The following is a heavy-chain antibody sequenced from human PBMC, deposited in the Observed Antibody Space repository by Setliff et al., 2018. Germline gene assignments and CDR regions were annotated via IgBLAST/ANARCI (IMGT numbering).Heavy chain of an antibody. J-gene: IGHJ4*02. CDR1: GYAFNNYG. V-gene: IGHV1-18*01. CDR3: ERLVRYCSTTSCQRTSGDDF. Sequence: ASVKVSCKASGYAFNNYGIAWVRQAPGQGLEWMGWINAYDGNTFYAPKLQDRVTMTTDTSAKTAYMDLRSLRSDDTAVYYCERLVRYCSTTSCQRTSGDDFWGLGTLVTVSS. D-gene: IGHD2-2*01. CDR2: INAYDGNT.